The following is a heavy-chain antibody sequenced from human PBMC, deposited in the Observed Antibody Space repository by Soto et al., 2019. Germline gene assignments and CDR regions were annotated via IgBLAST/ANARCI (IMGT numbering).Heavy chain of an antibody. V-gene: IGHV1-2*04. CDR2: INPNSGGT. Sequence: GXSVKVTCTASGYPFTGYYMHWVRQAPGQGLEWMGWINPNSGGTNYAQKFQGWVTMTRDTSISTAYMELSRLRSDDTAVYYCARGLHTSSWHHPMDVWGQGTTVTVSS. CDR1: GYPFTGYY. CDR3: ARGLHTSSWHHPMDV. D-gene: IGHD6-13*01. J-gene: IGHJ6*02.